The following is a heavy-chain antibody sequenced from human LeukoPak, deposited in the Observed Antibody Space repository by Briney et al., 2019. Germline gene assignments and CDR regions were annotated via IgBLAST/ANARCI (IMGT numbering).Heavy chain of an antibody. Sequence: GGSLRLFCAASGVTFSSNSMHWVRQAPGKGLVWVSGISNDGTSTTYADSVKGRFTISRDNAKNTLYLQMHSLRAEDTAVYSCARGWFGPDSCGQGTLVTVSS. CDR2: ISNDGTST. V-gene: IGHV3-74*01. CDR3: ARGWFGPDS. J-gene: IGHJ5*01. CDR1: GVTFSSNS. D-gene: IGHD3-10*01.